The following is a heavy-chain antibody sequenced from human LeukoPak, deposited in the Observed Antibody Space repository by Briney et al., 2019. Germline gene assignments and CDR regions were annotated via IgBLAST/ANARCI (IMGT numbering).Heavy chain of an antibody. D-gene: IGHD5-12*01. CDR2: IYYSGST. V-gene: IGHV4-59*08. CDR3: ARHPLRVATPDY. Sequence: SETLSLTCTVSGGSISSYYWSWIRQPPGKGLEWIGYIYYSGSTNYNPSLKSRVTIPVDTSKNQFSLKLRSVTAADTAVYYCARHPLRVATPDYWGQGTLVTVSS. CDR1: GGSISSYY. J-gene: IGHJ4*02.